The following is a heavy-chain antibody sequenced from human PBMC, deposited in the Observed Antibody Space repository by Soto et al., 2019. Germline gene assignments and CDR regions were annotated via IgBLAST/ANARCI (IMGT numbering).Heavy chain of an antibody. CDR3: ARDVNYGDGTAYYDVFDI. CDR2: IRGDGSRE. D-gene: IGHD4-17*01. CDR1: GFTFGNYW. Sequence: DVQLVESGGDLVQPGGSLTLSCAASGFTFGNYWMAWVREAPGKGLEWVANIRGDGSREYYLDSVRGRFSVSRDNDQESLYLQMTGLRVEDTAVYYCARDVNYGDGTAYYDVFDIWGQGTVVTVSS. J-gene: IGHJ3*02. V-gene: IGHV3-7*05.